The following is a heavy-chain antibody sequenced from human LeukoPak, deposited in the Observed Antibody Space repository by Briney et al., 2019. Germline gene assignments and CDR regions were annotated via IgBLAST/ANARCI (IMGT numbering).Heavy chain of an antibody. V-gene: IGHV4-59*12. J-gene: IGHJ4*02. CDR3: ARGLRTVVAATYFDY. CDR1: GRSISSYY. D-gene: IGHD2-15*01. CDR2: IYYNGST. Sequence: SETLSLTCTVSGRSISSYYWNWIRQPPGKGLEWIGFIYYNGSTNYNPSLKSRVTISVDTSKNQFSLKLSSVTAADTAVYYCARGLRTVVAATYFDYWGQGTLVTVSS.